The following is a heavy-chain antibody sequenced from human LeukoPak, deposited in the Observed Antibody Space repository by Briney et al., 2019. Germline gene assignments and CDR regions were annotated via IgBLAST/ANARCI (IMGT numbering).Heavy chain of an antibody. J-gene: IGHJ4*02. Sequence: GASVTVSFTASGYTFTSYAMHWVRQAPGQRLEWMGWINAGNGNTKYSQKFQGRVTITRDTSASTAYMELSSLRSEDTAVYYCARDIATNKWELRPPFDYWGQGTLVTVSS. CDR2: INAGNGNT. CDR1: GYTFTSYA. V-gene: IGHV1-3*01. CDR3: ARDIATNKWELRPPFDY. D-gene: IGHD1-26*01.